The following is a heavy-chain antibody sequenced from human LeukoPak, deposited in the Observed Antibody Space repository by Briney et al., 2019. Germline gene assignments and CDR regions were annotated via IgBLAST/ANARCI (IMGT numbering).Heavy chain of an antibody. CDR1: GFTFSSYA. Sequence: PGGSLRLSCAASGFTFSSYAMSWVRQAPGKGLEWVSGISGSGGDTYYADSVKGRFTISRDNSKNTLYLQMNSLRAEDTAEYYCVKEGAHCSGGNCSSVNFDYWGQGTRVTVSS. CDR2: ISGSGGDT. V-gene: IGHV3-23*01. CDR3: VKEGAHCSGGNCSSVNFDY. D-gene: IGHD2-15*01. J-gene: IGHJ4*02.